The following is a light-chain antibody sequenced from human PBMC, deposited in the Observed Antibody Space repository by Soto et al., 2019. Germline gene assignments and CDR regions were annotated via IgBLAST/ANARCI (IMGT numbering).Light chain of an antibody. V-gene: IGLV2-23*01. CDR3: CSYAGSTLYV. CDR2: EGS. J-gene: IGLJ1*01. CDR1: SSDVGSYNL. Sequence: QSALTQPASVSGSPGQSITISCTGTSSDVGSYNLVSWYQQHPGKAPKLMIYEGSKRPSGVSNRFSGSKSGNTASLTISGLQAEDEADYYGCSYAGSTLYVSGTGTKVTVL.